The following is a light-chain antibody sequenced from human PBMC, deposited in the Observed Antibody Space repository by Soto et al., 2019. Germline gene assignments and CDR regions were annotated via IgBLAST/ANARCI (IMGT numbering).Light chain of an antibody. CDR3: QQYTNWPRT. CDR2: GAS. J-gene: IGKJ1*01. Sequence: EIVMTQSPATLSVSPGERATLSCRASQSVSNNLAWYQQRPGQAPRLLIDGASTRATGIPARFSGSGSGTEFALTISSLQSEDFAVYYCQQYTNWPRTFGQGTKVEIK. V-gene: IGKV3-15*01. CDR1: QSVSNN.